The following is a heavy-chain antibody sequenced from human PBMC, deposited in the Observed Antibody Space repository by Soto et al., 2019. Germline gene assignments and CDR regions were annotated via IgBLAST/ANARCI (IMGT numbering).Heavy chain of an antibody. D-gene: IGHD1-20*01. V-gene: IGHV3-7*04. Sequence: GGSLRLSCAASGFTFSSYWMSWVRQAPGKGLEWVANIKQDGSEKYYVESVKGQFTISRDNAKNSLYLQMNSLRAEDTAVYYCARGISGEAFDIWGQGTMVTVS. CDR1: GFTFSSYW. J-gene: IGHJ3*02. CDR2: IKQDGSEK. CDR3: ARGISGEAFDI.